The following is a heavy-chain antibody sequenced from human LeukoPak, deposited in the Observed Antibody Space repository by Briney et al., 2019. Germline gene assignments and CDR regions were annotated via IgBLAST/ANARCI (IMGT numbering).Heavy chain of an antibody. J-gene: IGHJ4*02. CDR3: AGQRGSSGWYFKDFDY. CDR2: IYPGDSDT. V-gene: IGHV5-51*01. D-gene: IGHD6-19*01. Sequence: GESLKISCKGSGYSFTSYWIGWVRQMPGKGLEWMGIIYPGDSDTRYSPSFQGQVTISADKSISTAYLQWSSLKASDTAMYYCAGQRGSSGWYFKDFDYWGQGTLVTVSS. CDR1: GYSFTSYW.